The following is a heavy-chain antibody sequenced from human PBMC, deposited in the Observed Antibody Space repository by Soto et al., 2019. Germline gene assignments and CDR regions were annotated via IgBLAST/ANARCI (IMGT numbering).Heavy chain of an antibody. J-gene: IGHJ3*02. CDR1: SGSISSSLYH. Sequence: PSETLSLTCSVSSGSISSSLYHWGWIRQPPGKGLEWIGTIYSTVSTHYNPSLKSRVTISVDTSKNQFSLKLNSVTAADTAVYYCARLPYYDTPPVTFDIWGQGAMVTVSS. D-gene: IGHD3-22*01. CDR3: ARLPYYDTPPVTFDI. V-gene: IGHV4-39*01. CDR2: IYSTVST.